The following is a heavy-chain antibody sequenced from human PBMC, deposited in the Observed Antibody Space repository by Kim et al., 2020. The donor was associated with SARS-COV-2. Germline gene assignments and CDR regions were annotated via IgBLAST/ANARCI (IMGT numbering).Heavy chain of an antibody. CDR2: ISAYNGNT. D-gene: IGHD6-19*01. CDR3: ARERSAVAGTIYYYYGMDV. Sequence: ASVKVSCKASGYTFTSYGISWVRQAPGQGLEWMGWISAYNGNTNYAQKLQGRVTMTTDTSTSTAYMELRSLRSDDTAVYYCARERSAVAGTIYYYYGMDVWGQGTTVTVSS. J-gene: IGHJ6*02. V-gene: IGHV1-18*01. CDR1: GYTFTSYG.